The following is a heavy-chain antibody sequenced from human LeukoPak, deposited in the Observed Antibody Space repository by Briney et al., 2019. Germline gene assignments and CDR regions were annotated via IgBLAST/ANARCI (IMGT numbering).Heavy chain of an antibody. V-gene: IGHV3-7*01. CDR3: VRVRHGDYFDP. D-gene: IGHD4-17*01. CDR2: IKQDGSAK. J-gene: IGHJ4*02. Sequence: QPGGSLRLSCAASGFTFSTYWMTWVRQAPGKGLEWVANIKQDGSAKYYVDSLRGRFSISRDNVKNSLFLQMNSLSAEDTAVYYCVRVRHGDYFDPGGLGTLVTVSS. CDR1: GFTFSTYW.